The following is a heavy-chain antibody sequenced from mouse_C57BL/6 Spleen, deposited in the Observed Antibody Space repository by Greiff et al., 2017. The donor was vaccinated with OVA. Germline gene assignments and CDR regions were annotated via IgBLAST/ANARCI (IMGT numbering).Heavy chain of an antibody. V-gene: IGHV1-55*01. Sequence: QVQLKQPGAELVKPGASVKMSCKASGYTFTSYWITWVKQRPGQGLEWIGDIYPGSGSTNYNEKFKSKATLTVDTSSSTAYMQLSSLTSEDSAVYYCARNYGSSYYFAWFAYWGQGTLVTVSA. D-gene: IGHD1-1*01. CDR1: GYTFTSYW. J-gene: IGHJ3*01. CDR3: ARNYGSSYYFAWFAY. CDR2: IYPGSGST.